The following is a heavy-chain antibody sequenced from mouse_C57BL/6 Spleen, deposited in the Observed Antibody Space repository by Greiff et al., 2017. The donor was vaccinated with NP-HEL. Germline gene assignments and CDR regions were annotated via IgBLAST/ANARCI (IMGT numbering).Heavy chain of an antibody. V-gene: IGHV5-6*02. D-gene: IGHD4-1*01. CDR3: ARLGDY. CDR2: ISSGGSYT. Sequence: EVKLVESGGDLVKPGGSLKLSCAASGFTFSSYGMSWVRQTPDKRLEWVATISSGGSYTYYPDSVKGRFTISRDNAKNTLYLQMSSRKSEDTAMYYCARLGDYWGQGTTLTVAS. CDR1: GFTFSSYG. J-gene: IGHJ2*01.